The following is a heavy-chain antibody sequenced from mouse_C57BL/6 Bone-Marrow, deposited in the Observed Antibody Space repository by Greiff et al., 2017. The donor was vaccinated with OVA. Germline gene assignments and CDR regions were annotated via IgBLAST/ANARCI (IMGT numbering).Heavy chain of an antibody. CDR1: VFSLSTFGMG. CDR2: PYWDEDN. CDR3: ARRLRYPWYFDV. D-gene: IGHD1-1*01. Sequence: QVTLKVSGPGILQPSQTLSLTCSFSVFSLSTFGMGVSWIRQPSGKGLVWLARPYWDEDNHSEPSLKSRLTISKDTSNNKVFLKITTMDTADTAAYYSARRLRYPWYFDVWGTGTTVTVSS. J-gene: IGHJ1*03. V-gene: IGHV8-9*01.